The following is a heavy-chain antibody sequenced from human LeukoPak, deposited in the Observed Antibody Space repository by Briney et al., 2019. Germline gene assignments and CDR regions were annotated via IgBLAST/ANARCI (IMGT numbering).Heavy chain of an antibody. CDR1: GFTFSSYV. V-gene: IGHV3-23*01. CDR2: ISDSGGST. J-gene: IGHJ4*02. CDR3: AKLPGRAADY. Sequence: GGSLRLSCAASGFTFSSYVMNWVRPAPGKGLEWVSGISDSGGSTYYADSVKGRFTISRDNSKNTLYLQMNSLRAEDTAVYYCAKLPGRAADYWGQGTLVTVSS.